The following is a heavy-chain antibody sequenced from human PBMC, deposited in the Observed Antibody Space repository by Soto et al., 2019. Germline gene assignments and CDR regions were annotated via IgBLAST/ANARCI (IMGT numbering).Heavy chain of an antibody. V-gene: IGHV3-23*01. CDR1: GFTFSSYA. Sequence: EVQLLESGGGLVQPWGSLRLSCAASGFTFSSYAMNWVRQGPGKGLEWVSVISGSGGSTYYADSVKGRFTISRDNSKNTLYLQMNSLRAEDTAVYYCASRSSGWYFDYWGQGTLVTVSS. CDR2: ISGSGGST. J-gene: IGHJ4*02. CDR3: ASRSSGWYFDY. D-gene: IGHD6-19*01.